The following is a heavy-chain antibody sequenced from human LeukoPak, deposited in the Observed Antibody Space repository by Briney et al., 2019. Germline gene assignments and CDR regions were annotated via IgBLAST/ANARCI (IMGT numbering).Heavy chain of an antibody. D-gene: IGHD6-6*01. CDR2: TYYRSKLYN. CDR1: GDSVSSDSAA. CDR3: AKDRGIAARGAFDI. Sequence: SQTLSLTCAISGDSVSSDSAAWNWISQSPSRGLEWLGRTYYRSKLYNDYAVSVKSRIIINPDTSKNQFSLQLNPVTPEDTAVYYCAKDRGIAARGAFDIWGQGTMVTVSS. V-gene: IGHV6-1*01. J-gene: IGHJ3*02.